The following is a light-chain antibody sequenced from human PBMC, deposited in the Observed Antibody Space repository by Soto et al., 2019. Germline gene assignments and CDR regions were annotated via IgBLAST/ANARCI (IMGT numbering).Light chain of an antibody. CDR2: GTS. CDR1: QSVSSSS. Sequence: EIVLTQSPGTLSLSPGERATLSCRASQSVSSSSLAWYQQKPGQAPRLLIYGTSSRATDIPDRFSGSGSGTDFTRTISRLEPEEFEVYYCQHYATSPYTFGQGTMLDIK. J-gene: IGKJ2*01. CDR3: QHYATSPYT. V-gene: IGKV3-20*01.